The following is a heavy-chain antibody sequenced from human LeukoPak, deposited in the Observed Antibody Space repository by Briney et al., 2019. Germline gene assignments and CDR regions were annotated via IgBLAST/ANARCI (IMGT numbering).Heavy chain of an antibody. CDR2: INPNSGGT. CDR3: ARGRNPDYYDSSGYRKNWFDP. Sequence: ASVKVSCKASGYTFTGYYMHWVRQAPGQGLEWMGWINPNSGGTNYAQKFQGRVTMTRDTSISTAYMELSSLRSEDTAVYYCARGRNPDYYDSSGYRKNWFDPWGQGTLVTVSS. CDR1: GYTFTGYY. D-gene: IGHD3-22*01. J-gene: IGHJ5*02. V-gene: IGHV1-2*02.